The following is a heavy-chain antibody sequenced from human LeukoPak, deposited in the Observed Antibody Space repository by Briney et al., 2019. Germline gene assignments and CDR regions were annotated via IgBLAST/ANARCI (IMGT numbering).Heavy chain of an antibody. V-gene: IGHV1-18*01. CDR3: ARGTAMPDDFDY. Sequence: ASVKVSCKASGYTLPSYVMSRVRPAPAQGLEWMGWISAYNGNTNYAQKLQGRVTMTTDTSTSTAYMELRSLRSDDTAVYYCARGTAMPDDFDYWGQGTLVTVSS. CDR1: GYTLPSYV. J-gene: IGHJ4*02. CDR2: ISAYNGNT. D-gene: IGHD2-2*01.